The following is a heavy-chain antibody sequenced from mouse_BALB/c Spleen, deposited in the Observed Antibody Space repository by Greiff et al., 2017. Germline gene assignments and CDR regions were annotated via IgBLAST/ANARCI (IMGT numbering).Heavy chain of an antibody. CDR3: AREGWTVTTGAMDY. J-gene: IGHJ4*01. D-gene: IGHD2-3*01. V-gene: IGHV1-87*01. CDR1: GYTFTSYW. Sequence: VQLQQSGAELARPGASVTLSCTASGYTFTSYWMKWVKQRPGQGLEWIGAIYPGDGDTRYTQKFKGKATLTADKSSSTAYMQLSSLASEDSAVYYCAREGWTVTTGAMDYWGQGTSVTVSS. CDR2: IYPGDGDT.